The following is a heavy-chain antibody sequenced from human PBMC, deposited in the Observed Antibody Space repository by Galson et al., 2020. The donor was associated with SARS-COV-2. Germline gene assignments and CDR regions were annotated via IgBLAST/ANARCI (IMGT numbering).Heavy chain of an antibody. CDR3: ARVKRVVGGIDS. J-gene: IGHJ4*02. Sequence: GGSLRLSCVASGFDFNTYAMNWVRQAPGRGLQLVSYISSSSSNFFFSDSVKGRFTISRDNARNSLHLQMDSLKVEDTAVYYCARVKRVVGGIDSWGQGTLVTVST. CDR1: GFDFNTYA. D-gene: IGHD2-15*01. CDR2: ISSSSSNF. V-gene: IGHV3-48*01.